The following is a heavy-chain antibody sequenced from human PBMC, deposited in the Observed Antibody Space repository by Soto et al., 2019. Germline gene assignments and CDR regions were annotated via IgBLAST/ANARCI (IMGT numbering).Heavy chain of an antibody. CDR1: GYTFTSYY. D-gene: IGHD3-10*01. J-gene: IGHJ3*02. V-gene: IGHV1-46*03. CDR3: ARGEVRPDACDI. CDR2: INPSGGST. Sequence: QVQLVQSGAEVKKPGASVKVSCKASGYTFTSYYMHWVRQAPGQGLEWMGIINPSGGSTSYAQKFQGRVTMSRETGTSTVYMELSSLRSEDTAVYYCARGEVRPDACDIWGQGTMVTVSS.